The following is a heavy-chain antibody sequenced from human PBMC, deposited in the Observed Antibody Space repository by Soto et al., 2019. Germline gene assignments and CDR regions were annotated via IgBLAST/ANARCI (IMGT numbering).Heavy chain of an antibody. D-gene: IGHD2-21*01. J-gene: IGHJ4*02. Sequence: EVQLVESGGGLVQPGGSLRLSCAAAGFTFSSNWMHWVRQVPGKGLVWVSRINTDGSATSYADSVKGRFTISRDNAKNTLYLQMNSLRVEDTAVYYCARDGEGYWGQGTLVTVSS. CDR1: GFTFSSNW. CDR3: ARDGEGY. V-gene: IGHV3-74*01. CDR2: INTDGSAT.